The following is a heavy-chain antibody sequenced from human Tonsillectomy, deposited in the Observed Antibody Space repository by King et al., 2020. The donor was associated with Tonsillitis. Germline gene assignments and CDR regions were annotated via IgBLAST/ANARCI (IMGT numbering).Heavy chain of an antibody. CDR2: ISWNSGSI. Sequence: VQLVESGGGLVQPGRSLRLSCAASGFTFNNYAMHWVRQAPGKGLEWVSAISWNSGSIAYADSLKGRFTISRDNAKNSLYLRVTSLRAEDTALYYCAKDLGEGSGSYYYGMDVWGQGTTVTVSS. J-gene: IGHJ6*02. V-gene: IGHV3-9*01. CDR1: GFTFNNYA. CDR3: AKDLGEGSGSYYYGMDV. D-gene: IGHD3-10*01.